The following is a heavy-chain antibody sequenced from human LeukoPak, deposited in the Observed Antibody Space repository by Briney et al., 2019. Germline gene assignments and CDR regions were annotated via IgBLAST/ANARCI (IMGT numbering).Heavy chain of an antibody. Sequence: GGSLRLSCAASGFTFSSYSMNWVRQAPGKGLEWVSYISSSSTIYYADSVKGRFTISRDNAKNSLYLQMNSLRDEDTAVYYCARDPYDFWSGYSLRGGSGYWGQGTLVTVSS. V-gene: IGHV3-48*02. CDR3: ARDPYDFWSGYSLRGGSGY. CDR1: GFTFSSYS. CDR2: ISSSSTI. D-gene: IGHD3-3*01. J-gene: IGHJ4*02.